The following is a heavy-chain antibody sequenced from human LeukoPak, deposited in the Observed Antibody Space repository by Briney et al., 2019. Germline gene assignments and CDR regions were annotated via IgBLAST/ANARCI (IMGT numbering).Heavy chain of an antibody. Sequence: GGSLRLSCAVSGFTFSGFWMSWSRQAPGKGLEWVAVIWYDGSNKYYADSVKGRFTISRDNSKNTLYLQMNSLRAEDTAVYYCARGVGGSIAAPDYWGQGTLVTVSS. V-gene: IGHV3-33*07. CDR1: GFTFSGFW. D-gene: IGHD6-6*01. J-gene: IGHJ4*02. CDR2: IWYDGSNK. CDR3: ARGVGGSIAAPDY.